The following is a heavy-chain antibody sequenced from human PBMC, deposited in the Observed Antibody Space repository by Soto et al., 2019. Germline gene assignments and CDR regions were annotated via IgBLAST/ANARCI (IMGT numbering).Heavy chain of an antibody. J-gene: IGHJ5*02. V-gene: IGHV1-8*01. CDR1: GYTFTSYD. D-gene: IGHD3-16*01. CDR2: MNPNSGNT. Sequence: QVQLVQSGAEVTKPGASVTVSCKASGYTFTSYDINWVRQATGQGLEWMGWMNPNSGNTGYAQKFQGRVTMTRNTSISTAYMELSSLISDDWAVYYCARVPLAGNWFDPWGQGTLVTVSS. CDR3: ARVPLAGNWFDP.